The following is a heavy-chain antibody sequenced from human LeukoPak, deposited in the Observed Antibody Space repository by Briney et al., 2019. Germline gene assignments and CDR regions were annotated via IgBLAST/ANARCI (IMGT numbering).Heavy chain of an antibody. Sequence: GGSLRLSCAASGFTFSSYSMNWVRQAPGKGLEWVSSISSSSSYIYYADSVKGRFTISRDNAKNSLYLQMNSLRAEDTAVYYCARDPSGSYYPTAYYFDYWGQGTLVTVSS. D-gene: IGHD3-10*01. CDR2: ISSSSSYI. CDR1: GFTFSSYS. CDR3: ARDPSGSYYPTAYYFDY. V-gene: IGHV3-21*01. J-gene: IGHJ4*02.